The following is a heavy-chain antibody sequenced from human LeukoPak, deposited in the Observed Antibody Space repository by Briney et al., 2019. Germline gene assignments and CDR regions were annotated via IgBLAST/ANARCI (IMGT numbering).Heavy chain of an antibody. J-gene: IGHJ4*02. CDR2: IKTDGSQI. CDR3: ARDAPLLHFDY. D-gene: IGHD2-21*01. V-gene: IGHV3-7*03. Sequence: GGSLRLSCVASGFTFSSYWMTWVRQAPGKGLEWVANIKTDGSQIYYVDSVKGRFTISRDNAKNSLYLQMNSLRAEDTAMYYCARDAPLLHFDYWGQGTLVTVSS. CDR1: GFTFSSYW.